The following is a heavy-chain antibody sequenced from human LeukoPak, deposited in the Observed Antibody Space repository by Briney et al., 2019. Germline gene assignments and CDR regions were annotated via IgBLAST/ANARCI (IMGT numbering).Heavy chain of an antibody. Sequence: GESLKISCKGSGYSFTSYWIGWVRQMPGKGLEWMGIIYPGDSDTRYSPSFQGQVTISADKSISTAYLQWSSLKASDTAMYYCARLSITGTTSWGTAKEGFDYWGQGTLVTVSS. J-gene: IGHJ4*02. CDR1: GYSFTSYW. D-gene: IGHD1-7*01. V-gene: IGHV5-51*01. CDR2: IYPGDSDT. CDR3: ARLSITGTTSWGTAKEGFDY.